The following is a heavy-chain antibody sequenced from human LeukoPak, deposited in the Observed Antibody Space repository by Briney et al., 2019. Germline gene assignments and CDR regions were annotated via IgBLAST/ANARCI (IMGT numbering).Heavy chain of an antibody. CDR3: ARLPYGDYDLGAFDI. Sequence: ASVKVSCKASGGTFSSYAISWVRQAPGQGLEWMGGIIPIFGTANYAQKFQGRVTITTDESTSTAYMELSSLRSEDTAVYYCARLPYGDYDLGAFDIWGQGTMVTVSS. CDR1: GGTFSSYA. J-gene: IGHJ3*02. D-gene: IGHD4-17*01. CDR2: IIPIFGTA. V-gene: IGHV1-69*05.